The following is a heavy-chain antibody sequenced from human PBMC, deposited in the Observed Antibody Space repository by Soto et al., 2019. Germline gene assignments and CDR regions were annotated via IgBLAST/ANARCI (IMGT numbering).Heavy chain of an antibody. CDR2: INPSGGST. J-gene: IGHJ6*02. CDR1: GYTCTCCA. Sequence: SVRVSSWASGYTCTCCAMHWVRQAPGQRLEWMGWINPSGGSTNYAQKFQGRVTMTTDTSTSTVYMELRSLRSDDTAVYYCARVDTIFGAVISYYGMDVWGQGTTVTVSS. V-gene: IGHV1-46*01. CDR3: ARVDTIFGAVISYYGMDV. D-gene: IGHD3-3*01.